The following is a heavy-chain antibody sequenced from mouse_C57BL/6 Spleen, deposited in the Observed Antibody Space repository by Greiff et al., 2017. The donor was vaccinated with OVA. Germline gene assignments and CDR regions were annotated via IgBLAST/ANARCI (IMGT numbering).Heavy chain of an antibody. Sequence: EVKLQESGPGLVKPSQSLSLTCSVTGYSITSGYYWNWIRQFPGNKLEWMGYISYDGSNNYNPSLKNRISITRDTSKNQFFLKLNSVTTEDTATYYCARDGYESAMDYWGQGTSVTVSS. V-gene: IGHV3-6*01. CDR1: GYSITSGYY. CDR2: ISYDGSN. CDR3: ARDGYESAMDY. D-gene: IGHD1-2*01. J-gene: IGHJ4*01.